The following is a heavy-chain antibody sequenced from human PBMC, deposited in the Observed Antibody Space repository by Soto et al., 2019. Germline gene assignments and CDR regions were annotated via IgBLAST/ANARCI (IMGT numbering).Heavy chain of an antibody. J-gene: IGHJ6*02. D-gene: IGHD2-21*02. Sequence: QVQLQESGPGLVKPSETLSLTCTVSGGSISSYYWSWIRQPPGKGLEWIGYIYYSGSTNYNPSLKSRVTISVAASKDQFSMKPSSVTAADPAVYYCARACIAARGACYPGMDVWGQGTTVTVSS. CDR2: IYYSGST. CDR3: ARACIAARGACYPGMDV. CDR1: GGSISSYY. V-gene: IGHV4-59*01.